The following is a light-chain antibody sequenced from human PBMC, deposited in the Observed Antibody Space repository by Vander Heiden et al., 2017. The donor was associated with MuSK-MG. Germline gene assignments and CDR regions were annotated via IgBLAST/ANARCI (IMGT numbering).Light chain of an antibody. V-gene: IGKV1-39*01. CDR1: QTISTY. J-gene: IGKJ1*01. CDR2: AAS. CDR3: QQSDSTLWT. Sequence: TITCRASQTISTYLHWYQQKPGMAPRLLIYAASSLQSGVPSRFSGSGSGTDFTLTISRLQPEDSATYYCQQSDSTLWTFGQGTKVEIK.